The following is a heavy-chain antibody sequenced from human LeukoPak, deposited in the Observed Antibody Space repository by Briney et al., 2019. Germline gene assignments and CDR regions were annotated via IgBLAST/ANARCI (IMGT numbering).Heavy chain of an antibody. V-gene: IGHV3-23*01. D-gene: IGHD3-16*01. Sequence: GGSLTLSCAASGLTFDIYAMTWVRQAPGGGLEWLTIISGSGNSINNADSLKRRFTHTRDNTKNSLFLEMSSLRAEDTAIYYCAKYETWGQGTLVTVSP. J-gene: IGHJ5*02. CDR1: GLTFDIYA. CDR3: AKYET. CDR2: ISGSGNSI.